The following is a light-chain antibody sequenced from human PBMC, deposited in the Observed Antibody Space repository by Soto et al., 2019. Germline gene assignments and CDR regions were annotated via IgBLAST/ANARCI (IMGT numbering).Light chain of an antibody. J-gene: IGLJ2*01. CDR1: SSNIEVNY. Sequence: QSVVTQPPSASGTPGQRVTLTCSGSSSNIEVNYVYWYQQVPGTAPRLLIYRNHQRPSGVPDRFSGSKSGASASLTISALRSEDEGDYYCPVWDDSLRGRLFGGGTKLTVL. CDR3: PVWDDSLRGRL. V-gene: IGLV1-47*01. CDR2: RNH.